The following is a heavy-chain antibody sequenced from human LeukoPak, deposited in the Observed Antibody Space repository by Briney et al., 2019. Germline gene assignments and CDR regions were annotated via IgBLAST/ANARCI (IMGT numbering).Heavy chain of an antibody. CDR2: IYPGDSDT. CDR1: GYDFTNYW. D-gene: IGHD1-26*01. V-gene: IGHV5-51*01. CDR3: ARSMSGSYYAAPEH. J-gene: IGHJ4*02. Sequence: PGESLKISCEGSGYDFTNYWIGWVRQMPGKGLEWMGMIYPGDSDTRYSPSFQGQVTISADKSINTAYLQWSSLKASDTAMYYCARSMSGSYYAAPEHWGQGSLVTVSS.